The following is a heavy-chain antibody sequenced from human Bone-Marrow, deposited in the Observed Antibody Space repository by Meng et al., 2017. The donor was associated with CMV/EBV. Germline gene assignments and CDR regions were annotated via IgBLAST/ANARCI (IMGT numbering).Heavy chain of an antibody. J-gene: IGHJ4*02. CDR2: ISGSGGST. CDR1: GFTFSSYA. Sequence: GGSLRLSCAASGFTFSSYAMSWVRQAPGKGLEWVSAISGSGGSTYYADSVKGRFTISRDNSKNTLYLQMNSLRAEDTAVYYCAKEFRFLYPAPQYYFDYWGQGTLFTVSS. V-gene: IGHV3-23*01. D-gene: IGHD3-3*01. CDR3: AKEFRFLYPAPQYYFDY.